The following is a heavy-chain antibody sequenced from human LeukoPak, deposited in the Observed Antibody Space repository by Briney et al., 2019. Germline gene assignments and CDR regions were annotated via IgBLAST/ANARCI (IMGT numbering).Heavy chain of an antibody. CDR3: ARVFGAWSYKGGFAI. CDR2: IWYDGRNT. CDR1: GFSFNSFA. D-gene: IGHD1-26*01. Sequence: GKSLRLSCAASGFSFNSFAMHWVRQAPGKGLELVSLIWYDGRNTYYADSVRGRFTISRDNSKNTLWLQMNSLRAEDTALYYCARVFGAWSYKGGFAIWGPGTMVTVSS. J-gene: IGHJ3*02. V-gene: IGHV3-33*01.